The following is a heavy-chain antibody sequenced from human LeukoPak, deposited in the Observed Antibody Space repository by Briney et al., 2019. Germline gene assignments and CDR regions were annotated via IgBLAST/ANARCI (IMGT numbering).Heavy chain of an antibody. CDR2: IYSGGTT. Sequence: GGSLRLSCAVSGFTVSGNYMSWVRQAPGKGLEWVSLIYSGGTTYYADSVKGRFTISRDNSKNTLYLQMNSLRAEDTAVYYCAKWAYYDSSGYFFSRHRQHDAFDIWGQGTMVTVSS. CDR3: AKWAYYDSSGYFFSRHRQHDAFDI. J-gene: IGHJ3*02. V-gene: IGHV3-53*01. D-gene: IGHD3-22*01. CDR1: GFTVSGNY.